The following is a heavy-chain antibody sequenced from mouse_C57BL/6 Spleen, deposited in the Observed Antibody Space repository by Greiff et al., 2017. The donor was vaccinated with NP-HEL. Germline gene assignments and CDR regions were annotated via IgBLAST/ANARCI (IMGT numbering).Heavy chain of an antibody. D-gene: IGHD2-1*01. CDR2: IHPNSGST. V-gene: IGHV1-64*01. J-gene: IGHJ3*01. CDR1: GYTFTSYW. Sequence: QVQLQQPGAELVKPGASVKLSCKASGYTFTSYWMHWVKQRPGQGLEWIGMIHPNSGSTNYNEKFKNKATLTVDKSSSTAYMQLSSLTSEDSAVYDSAREGNPWFADWGQGTMVTVSA. CDR3: AREGNPWFAD.